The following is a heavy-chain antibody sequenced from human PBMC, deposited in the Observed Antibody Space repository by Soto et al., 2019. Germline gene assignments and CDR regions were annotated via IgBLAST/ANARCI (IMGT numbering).Heavy chain of an antibody. V-gene: IGHV1-3*01. D-gene: IGHD1-26*01. CDR1: GYTFTSYA. CDR3: ARTLVGATPADY. J-gene: IGHJ4*02. Sequence: QVQLVQSGAEVKKPGASVKVSCKASGYTFTSYAMHWVRQAPGQRLEWMGWINAGNGNTKYSQKFQGRVTITRDTTASTAYMELSSLRTEDTAGYYCARTLVGATPADYWGQETLVTVSS. CDR2: INAGNGNT.